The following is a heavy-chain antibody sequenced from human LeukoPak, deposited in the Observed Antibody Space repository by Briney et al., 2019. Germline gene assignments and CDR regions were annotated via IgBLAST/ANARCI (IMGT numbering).Heavy chain of an antibody. CDR2: ISDTGGST. CDR3: AKTYYSDSFDY. V-gene: IGHV3-23*01. CDR1: GFTFRSYA. J-gene: IGHJ4*02. D-gene: IGHD3-22*01. Sequence: GGSLRLSCAASGFTFRSYAMNWVRQAPGKGLEWVSVISDTGGSTYYAASEKGRFTISRDNSKNTLYLQMNSLRAEDTAVYYCAKTYYSDSFDYWGQGTLVTVSS.